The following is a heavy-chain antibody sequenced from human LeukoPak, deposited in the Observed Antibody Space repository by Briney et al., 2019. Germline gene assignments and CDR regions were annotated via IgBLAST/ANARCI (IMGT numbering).Heavy chain of an antibody. Sequence: PGGSLRLSCAASGFTFSSYSMNWVRQAPGKGLEWVSSISSSSSYIYYADSVKGRFTISRDNAKNSLYLQMNSLRAEDTAVYYCARGRRGSQWLVAHLPKYYFDYWGQGTLVTVSS. V-gene: IGHV3-21*01. CDR3: ARGRRGSQWLVAHLPKYYFDY. CDR2: ISSSSSYI. D-gene: IGHD6-19*01. CDR1: GFTFSSYS. J-gene: IGHJ4*02.